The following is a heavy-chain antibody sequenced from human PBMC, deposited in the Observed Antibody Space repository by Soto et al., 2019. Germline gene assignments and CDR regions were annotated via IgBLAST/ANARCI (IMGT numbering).Heavy chain of an antibody. CDR3: AIETVPRPLEWLLSAFDI. J-gene: IGHJ3*02. CDR1: GYTFTSYG. V-gene: IGHV1-18*01. CDR2: ISAYNGNT. Sequence: ASVKVSCKASGYTFTSYGISWVRQAPGQGLERMGWISAYNGNTNYAQKLQGRVTMTTDTSTSTAYMELRSLRSDDTAVYFCAIETVPRPLEWLLSAFDIWGQGTMVTVSS. D-gene: IGHD3-3*01.